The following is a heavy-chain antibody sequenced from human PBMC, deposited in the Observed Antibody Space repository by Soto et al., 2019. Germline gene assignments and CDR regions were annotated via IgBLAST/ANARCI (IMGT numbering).Heavy chain of an antibody. CDR2: VYSTGGT. D-gene: IGHD3-10*01. Sequence: QVQLQQSGPGLVKPSETLSLTCSVSSGPSSTHNWGWIRQPPGRGLEWIGYVYSTGGTSYNPSLRRRVTISAAAATNHISLTLSSVTAADTAVYYCVRQGIGTQHGLVDVWGQGTTVTVSS. V-gene: IGHV4-59*08. J-gene: IGHJ6*02. CDR3: VRQGIGTQHGLVDV. CDR1: SGPSSTHN.